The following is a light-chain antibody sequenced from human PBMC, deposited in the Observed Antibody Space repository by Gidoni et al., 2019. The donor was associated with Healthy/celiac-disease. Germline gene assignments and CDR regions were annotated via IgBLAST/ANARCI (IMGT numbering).Light chain of an antibody. Sequence: QAVVTQEPSLTVSPGGTVTLTCCSSTGAVPSGHYPYWFQQKPGQAPRTLIYDTSNKPSWTPARFSGSLLGGKAALTLSGAQPEDEAEYYCLLSYSGARPWVFGGGTKLTVL. CDR1: TGAVPSGHY. CDR2: DTS. CDR3: LLSYSGARPWV. J-gene: IGLJ3*02. V-gene: IGLV7-46*01.